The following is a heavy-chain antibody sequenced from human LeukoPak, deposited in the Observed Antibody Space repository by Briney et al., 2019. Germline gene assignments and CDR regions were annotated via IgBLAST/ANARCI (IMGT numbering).Heavy chain of an antibody. D-gene: IGHD6-19*01. CDR2: IWYDGSNK. J-gene: IGHJ4*02. CDR1: GFTFSSYG. Sequence: TGGSLRLSCAASGFTFSSYGMHWVRQAPGKGLEWVAVIWYDGSNKYYADSVKGRFTISRDNSKNTLYLQMNSLRAEDTAVYCCAREGRGSIAVAGTLDYWGQGTLVTVSS. V-gene: IGHV3-33*01. CDR3: AREGRGSIAVAGTLDY.